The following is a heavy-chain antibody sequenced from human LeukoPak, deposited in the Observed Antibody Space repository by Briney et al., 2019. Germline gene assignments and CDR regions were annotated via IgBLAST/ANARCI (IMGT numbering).Heavy chain of an antibody. CDR2: IYNSGST. J-gene: IGHJ4*02. Sequence: PSETLSLTCTVSGGSISTYYWSWIRQPPGKGLEWIGYIYNSGSTNYNPSLKRRVTISVDTSKNQFSLKLSSVTAADTAVYYCARENSNSWYLDYWGQGTLVTVSS. D-gene: IGHD6-13*01. CDR1: GGSISTYY. CDR3: ARENSNSWYLDY. V-gene: IGHV4-59*01.